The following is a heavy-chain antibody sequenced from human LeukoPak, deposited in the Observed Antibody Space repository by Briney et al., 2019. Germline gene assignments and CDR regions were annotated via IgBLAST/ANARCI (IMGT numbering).Heavy chain of an antibody. CDR2: IYYSGST. CDR3: ARRHYGDFFFDY. J-gene: IGHJ4*02. D-gene: IGHD4-17*01. Sequence: SETLSLTCTVSGGSISSSSYYWGWIRQPPGKGLEWIGSIYYSGSTYYNPSLKSRVTISVDTSENQFSLKLSSVTAADTAVYYCARRHYGDFFFDYWGQGTLVTVSS. CDR1: GGSISSSSYY. V-gene: IGHV4-39*01.